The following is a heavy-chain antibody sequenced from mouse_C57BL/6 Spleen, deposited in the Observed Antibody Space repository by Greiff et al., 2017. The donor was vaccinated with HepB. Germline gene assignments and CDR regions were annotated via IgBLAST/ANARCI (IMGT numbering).Heavy chain of an antibody. CDR3: ARGGYSITGGLYAMDY. J-gene: IGHJ4*01. D-gene: IGHD2-5*01. Sequence: DVQLQESGPGLVKPSQTVFLTCTVTGISITTGNYRWSWIRQFPGNKLEWIGYIYYSGTITYNPSLTSRTTITRDTPKNQFFLEMNSLTAEDTATYYCARGGYSITGGLYAMDYWGQGTSVTVSS. CDR1: GISITTGNYR. CDR2: IYYSGTI. V-gene: IGHV3-5*01.